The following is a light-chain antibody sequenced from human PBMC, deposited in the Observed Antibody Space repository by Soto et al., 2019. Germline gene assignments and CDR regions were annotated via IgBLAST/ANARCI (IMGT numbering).Light chain of an antibody. V-gene: IGLV2-14*01. CDR3: SSYTSSSTVV. Sequence: QSALTQPASVSGSPGQSITISCTETSSDGGGYNYVSWYQQHPGKAPKLMIYEVSNRPSGVSNRFSGSKSGNTASLTISGLQAEDEADYYCSSYTSSSTVVFGGGTKVTVL. CDR2: EVS. CDR1: SSDGGGYNY. J-gene: IGLJ2*01.